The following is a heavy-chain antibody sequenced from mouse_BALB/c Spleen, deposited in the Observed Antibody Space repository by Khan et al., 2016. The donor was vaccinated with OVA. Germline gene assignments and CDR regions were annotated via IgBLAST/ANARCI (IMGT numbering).Heavy chain of an antibody. CDR2: IWGDGST. CDR1: GFSLTAYN. V-gene: IGHV2-6-7*01. D-gene: IGHD2-12*01. CDR3: ARDRSYSHRGFAV. Sequence: QVQLKESGPGLVAPSQSLSITCTVSGFSLTAYNVNWVRQPPGKGLEWLGMIWGDGSTDYNSALKSRLSINKDNSKSQVFLKMNSLQTDDTARYYCARDRSYSHRGFAVWGQGTLVTVSA. J-gene: IGHJ3*01.